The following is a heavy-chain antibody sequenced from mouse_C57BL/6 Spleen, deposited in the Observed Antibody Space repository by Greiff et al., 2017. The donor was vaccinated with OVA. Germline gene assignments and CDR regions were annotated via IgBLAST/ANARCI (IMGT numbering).Heavy chain of an antibody. J-gene: IGHJ1*03. D-gene: IGHD1-1*01. CDR2: IDPEDGDT. CDR1: GFTIKDYY. V-gene: IGHV14-1*01. CDR3: TTPLYYGSSEYFDG. Sequence: EVQLQQSGAELVRPGASVKLSCTASGFTIKDYYMHWVKQRPEQGLEWIGRIDPEDGDTEYAPKFQGKATMTAATSSNTAYLQLSSLTSEDTAVYYCTTPLYYGSSEYFDGWGTGTTVTVSS.